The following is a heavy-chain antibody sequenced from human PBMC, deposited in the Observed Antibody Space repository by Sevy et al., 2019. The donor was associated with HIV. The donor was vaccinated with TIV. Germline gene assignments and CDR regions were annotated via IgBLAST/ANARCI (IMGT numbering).Heavy chain of an antibody. CDR1: GFIFSNYP. V-gene: IGHV3-23*01. J-gene: IGHJ6*02. D-gene: IGHD2-2*01. Sequence: GGSLRLSCAASGFIFSNYPMSWVRHSPGKGLEWVSDISAGGTTTYYADSVEGRFTISRDNSKNTVSLRMNSLGAEDTAIYYCAKRYCSTITCYDDDFWNPYYFYGLDVWGQGISVTVSS. CDR2: ISAGGTTT. CDR3: AKRYCSTITCYDDDFWNPYYFYGLDV.